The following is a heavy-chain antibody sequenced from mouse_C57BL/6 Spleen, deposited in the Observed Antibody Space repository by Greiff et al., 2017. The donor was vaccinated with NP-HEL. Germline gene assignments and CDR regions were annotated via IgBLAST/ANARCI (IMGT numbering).Heavy chain of an antibody. D-gene: IGHD2-5*01. Sequence: EVQLVESEGGLVQPGSSMKLSCTASGFTFSDYYMAWVRQVPEKGLEWVANINYDGSSTYYLDSLKSRFIISRDNAKNILYLQMSSLKSEDTATYYCARVDSNYPYYAMDYWGQGTSVTVSS. CDR2: INYDGSST. CDR3: ARVDSNYPYYAMDY. V-gene: IGHV5-16*01. CDR1: GFTFSDYY. J-gene: IGHJ4*01.